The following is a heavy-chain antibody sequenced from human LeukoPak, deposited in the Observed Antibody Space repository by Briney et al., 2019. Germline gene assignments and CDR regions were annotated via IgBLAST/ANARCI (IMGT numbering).Heavy chain of an antibody. CDR1: GGSFSGYY. D-gene: IGHD6-13*01. V-gene: IGHV4-34*01. CDR2: INHSGST. CDR3: ASDYVNPAGGGAAAGKVTPRRFDY. Sequence: SETLSLTCAVYGGSFSGYYWSWIRQPPGKGLEWIGEINHSGSTNYNPSLKSRVTISVDTSKNQSSLKLSSVTAAATAVYYCASDYVNPAGGGAAAGKVTPRRFDYWGQGTLVTVSS. J-gene: IGHJ4*02.